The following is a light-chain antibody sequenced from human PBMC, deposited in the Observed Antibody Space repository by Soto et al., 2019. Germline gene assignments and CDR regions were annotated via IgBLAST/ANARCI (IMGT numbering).Light chain of an antibody. CDR3: AVWDDSLNGHLV. J-gene: IGLJ2*01. CDR2: PQN. Sequence: QSVLSQPPSASGTPGRTVTLSCSDGPSNIGGYHLNWYRQFPGTAPRLLTFPQNQRPSGVPDRFSGSQSGTAASLAISGLQYDDEADYYCAVWDDSLNGHLVFGGGTKVTVL. V-gene: IGLV1-44*01. CDR1: PSNIGGYH.